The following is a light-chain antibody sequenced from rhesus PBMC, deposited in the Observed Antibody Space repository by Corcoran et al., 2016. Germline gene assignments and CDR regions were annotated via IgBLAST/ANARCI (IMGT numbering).Light chain of an antibody. V-gene: IGKV1-28*01. CDR1: KGISSY. CDR3: LQHNSYPLT. J-gene: IGKJ4*01. CDR2: AAS. Sequence: DIQMTQSPSSLSASVGDTVTITCRASKGISSYLNWFQQKPGKAPKLLIYAASRLESGVPSRFSGMGAGTEFTLTISSLQPEDFAAYYCLQHNSYPLTFGGGTKVEIK.